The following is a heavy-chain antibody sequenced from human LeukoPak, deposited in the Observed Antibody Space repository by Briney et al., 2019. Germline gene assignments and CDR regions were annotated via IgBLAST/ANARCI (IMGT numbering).Heavy chain of an antibody. V-gene: IGHV4-39*07. CDR1: GGSISSSSYY. CDR2: INHSGST. J-gene: IGHJ5*02. D-gene: IGHD3-22*01. CDR3: AREDSSGWKQLPVGWFDP. Sequence: SETLSLTCTVSGGSISSSSYYWSWIRQPPGKGLEWIGEINHSGSTNYNPSLKSRVTISVDTSKNQFSLKLSSVTAADTAVYYCAREDSSGWKQLPVGWFDPWGQGTLVTVSS.